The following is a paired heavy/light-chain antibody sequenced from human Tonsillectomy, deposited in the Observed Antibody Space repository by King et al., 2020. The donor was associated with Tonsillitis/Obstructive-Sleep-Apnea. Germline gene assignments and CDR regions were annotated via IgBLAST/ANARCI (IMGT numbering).Heavy chain of an antibody. CDR2: ISYDGSNK. D-gene: IGHD3-3*01. J-gene: IGHJ6*02. V-gene: IGHV3-30*04. CDR1: GFTFSSYA. CDR3: ARDTRITIFGVVIPDYYYYGMDV. Sequence: QVQLVESGGGVVQPGRSLRLSCAASGFTFSSYAMHWVRQAPGKGLEWVAVISYDGSNKYYADSVKGRFTISRDNSKNTLYLQMNSLRAEDTAVYYCARDTRITIFGVVIPDYYYYGMDVWGQGTTVTVSS.
Light chain of an antibody. CDR3: LQHDNFPLT. V-gene: IGKV5-2*01. Sequence: ETTLTQSPAFMSATPGDKVNISCKASQDIDDDMNWYQQKPGEAAIFIIQEATTLVPGIPPRFSGSGYGTDFTLTINNIESEDAAYYFCLQHDNFPLTFGQGTKLEIK. CDR1: QDIDDD. CDR2: EAT. J-gene: IGKJ2*01.